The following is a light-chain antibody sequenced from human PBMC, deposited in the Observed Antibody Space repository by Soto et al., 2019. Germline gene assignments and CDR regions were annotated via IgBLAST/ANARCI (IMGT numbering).Light chain of an antibody. Sequence: EIVLTQSPGTLSLSPGERATLSCRASQSLSSDYLAWYQQEPGQAPRLLIYGASIRATDIPDRFSGSGSGTDFTLTISRLEPEAFAVYYCQQYESSMWTFGQGTKVEIK. CDR1: QSLSSDY. J-gene: IGKJ1*01. CDR3: QQYESSMWT. CDR2: GAS. V-gene: IGKV3-20*01.